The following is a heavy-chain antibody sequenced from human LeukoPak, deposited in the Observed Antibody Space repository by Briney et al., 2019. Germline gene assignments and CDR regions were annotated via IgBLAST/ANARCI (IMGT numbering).Heavy chain of an antibody. Sequence: SVKVSCKASGYTFTSYGISWVRQAPGQGLEWMGGIIPIFGTANYAQKFQGRVTITADESTSTAYMELSSLRSEDTAVYYCARGSKSGWYLVYYFDYWGQGTLVTVSS. CDR2: IIPIFGTA. D-gene: IGHD6-19*01. CDR3: ARGSKSGWYLVYYFDY. CDR1: GYTFTSYG. J-gene: IGHJ4*02. V-gene: IGHV1-69*13.